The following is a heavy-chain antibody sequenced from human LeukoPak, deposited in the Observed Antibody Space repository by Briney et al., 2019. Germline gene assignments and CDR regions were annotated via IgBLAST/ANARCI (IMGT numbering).Heavy chain of an antibody. V-gene: IGHV3-23*01. D-gene: IGHD1-26*01. CDR1: GFTFSSYA. Sequence: GGSLRLSCAASGFTFSSYAMSWVRQAPGKGLEWVSAISGSGGTTYYADSVKGRFTISRGNSKNTLYLQMNSLRVEDTAVHFCAAGWYTGNTDYWGQGTLVTVSS. J-gene: IGHJ4*02. CDR2: ISGSGGTT. CDR3: AAGWYTGNTDY.